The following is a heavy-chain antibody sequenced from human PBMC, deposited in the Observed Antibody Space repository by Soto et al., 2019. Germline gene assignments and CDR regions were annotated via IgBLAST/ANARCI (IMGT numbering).Heavy chain of an antibody. D-gene: IGHD6-19*01. Sequence: GGSLRLSCAASGFTFSSYGMHWVRQAPGKGLEWVAVISYDGSNKYYADSVKGRFTISRDNSKNTLYLQMNSLRAEDTAVYYCAKATEQWLALWGPRFDPWRHVTLVTDSS. V-gene: IGHV3-30*18. CDR1: GFTFSSYG. CDR2: ISYDGSNK. CDR3: AKATEQWLALWGPRFDP. J-gene: IGHJ5*02.